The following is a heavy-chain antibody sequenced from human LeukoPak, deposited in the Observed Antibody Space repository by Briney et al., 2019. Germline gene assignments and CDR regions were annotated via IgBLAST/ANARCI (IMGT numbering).Heavy chain of an antibody. CDR3: ARIDYSNAFDI. Sequence: ASVKVSCKASGYTFTSFDINWVRQATGQGLEWMGWMNPNTGNTGYAQKLQGRVTITGNTSISTAYMELSSLRSEDTAVYYCARIDYSNAFDIWGQGTMVTVSS. CDR2: MNPNTGNT. V-gene: IGHV1-8*03. J-gene: IGHJ3*02. CDR1: GYTFTSFD. D-gene: IGHD4-11*01.